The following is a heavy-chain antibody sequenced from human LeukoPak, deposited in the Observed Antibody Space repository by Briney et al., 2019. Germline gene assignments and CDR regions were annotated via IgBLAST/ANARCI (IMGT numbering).Heavy chain of an antibody. V-gene: IGHV1-46*01. CDR3: ARDGSAGTTRTPRWFDP. CDR2: INPSGGST. J-gene: IGHJ5*02. D-gene: IGHD6-19*01. CDR1: GYTFTSYY. Sequence: ASVKVSCKASGYTFTSYYMHWVRQAPGQGLEWMGIINPSGGSTSYAQKFQGRVTMTRDTSTSTVYMELSSLRSEDTAVYYCARDGSAGTTRTPRWFDPWGRGTLVTVSS.